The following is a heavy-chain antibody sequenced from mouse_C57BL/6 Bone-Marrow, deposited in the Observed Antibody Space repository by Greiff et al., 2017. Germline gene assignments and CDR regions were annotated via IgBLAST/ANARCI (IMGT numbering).Heavy chain of an antibody. V-gene: IGHV2-3*01. D-gene: IGHD2-4*01. CDR3: AKSHYDYDGGGDY. J-gene: IGHJ2*01. Sequence: VQLQESGPGLVAPSQSLSITCTVSGFSLTSYGVSWVRQPPGKGLEWLGVIWGEGSTNYHSALISRLSISKDNSKSQGFLKLNSQQTDDTATYYCAKSHYDYDGGGDYWGQGTTLTVSS. CDR1: GFSLTSYG. CDR2: IWGEGST.